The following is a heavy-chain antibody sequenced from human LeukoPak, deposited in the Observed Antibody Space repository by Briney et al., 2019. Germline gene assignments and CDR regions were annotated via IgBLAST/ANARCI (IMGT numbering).Heavy chain of an antibody. D-gene: IGHD5-24*01. CDR2: ISSSSSYK. CDR1: GFTFSSYS. J-gene: IGHJ6*02. V-gene: IGHV3-21*01. Sequence: PGGSLRPSCAASGFTFSSYSMNWVRQAPGKGLEWVSSISSSSSYKYYADSVKGRFSISRDNAKNSLHLQMNSLRAEDTAVYYCARDQVEMATITVYYYYGMDVWGQGTTVTVSS. CDR3: ARDQVEMATITVYYYYGMDV.